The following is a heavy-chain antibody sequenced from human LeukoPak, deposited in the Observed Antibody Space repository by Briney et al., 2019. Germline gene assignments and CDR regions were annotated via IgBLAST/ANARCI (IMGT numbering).Heavy chain of an antibody. Sequence: SETLSLTCTVSGGSISSYHWSWIRQPPGKGLEWIGYIYYSGSTNYNPSLKSRVTISVGTSKNQFSLKLSSVTAADTAVYYCARVGYPYGVYDGDDYWGQGTLVTVSS. CDR2: IYYSGST. CDR1: GGSISSYH. J-gene: IGHJ4*02. D-gene: IGHD4-17*01. V-gene: IGHV4-59*12. CDR3: ARVGYPYGVYDGDDY.